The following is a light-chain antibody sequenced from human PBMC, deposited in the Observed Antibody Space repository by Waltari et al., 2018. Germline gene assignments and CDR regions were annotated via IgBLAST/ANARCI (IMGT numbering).Light chain of an antibody. CDR3: QQYDGSVVT. CDR1: QTITGSW. V-gene: IGKV3-20*01. Sequence: EIVLTQSPGTLSVSPGERVTVSCRASQTITGSWLTWYHQKPGQAPSHLIYGASNRAPGIPVRFSGSGSGTDFTLNISRLEPEDSAVYYCQQYDGSVVTFGGGTKVEIK. CDR2: GAS. J-gene: IGKJ4*01.